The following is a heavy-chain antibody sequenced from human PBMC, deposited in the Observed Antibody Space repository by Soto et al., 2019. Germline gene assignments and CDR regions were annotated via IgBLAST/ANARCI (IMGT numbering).Heavy chain of an antibody. D-gene: IGHD3-10*01. V-gene: IGHV4-39*01. CDR3: ARPAGSRGELPLYFDY. J-gene: IGHJ4*02. CDR2: IYYSGST. Sequence: SETLSLTCTVSGGSISSSSYYWGWIRQPPGKGLEWIGSIYYSGSTYYNPSLKSRVTISVDTSKNQFSLKLSSVTAADTAVYYCARPAGSRGELPLYFDYWGQGTLVTVSS. CDR1: GGSISSSSYY.